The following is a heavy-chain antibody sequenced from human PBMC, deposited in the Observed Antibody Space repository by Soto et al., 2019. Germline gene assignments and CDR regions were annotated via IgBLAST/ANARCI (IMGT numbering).Heavy chain of an antibody. CDR3: ARGHNYYDRNPFDY. CDR1: GGTFSSYA. Sequence: QVQLVQSGAEVKKPGSSVKVSCKASGGTFSSYAISWVRQAPGQGLEWMGGIIPIFGTANYAQKFQGRVTITADESTSPAYMERSSLRSEDTAVYYCARGHNYYDRNPFDYWGQGTLVTVSA. V-gene: IGHV1-69*01. CDR2: IIPIFGTA. J-gene: IGHJ4*02. D-gene: IGHD3-22*01.